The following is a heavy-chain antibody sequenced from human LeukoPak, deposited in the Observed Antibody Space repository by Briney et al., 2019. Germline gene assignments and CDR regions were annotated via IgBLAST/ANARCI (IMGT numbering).Heavy chain of an antibody. CDR1: GGSFSGYY. CDR2: ISYRGNT. V-gene: IGHV4-34*01. Sequence: SSETLSLTCAVYGGSFSGYYWGWIRQSPEKGLEWIGEISYRGNTNYNPSLKSRVSILLDTSKNQFSLKLSSVTAADTAVYYCARQRAFDFWGQGTMVTVSS. CDR3: ARQRAFDF. J-gene: IGHJ3*01. D-gene: IGHD6-25*01.